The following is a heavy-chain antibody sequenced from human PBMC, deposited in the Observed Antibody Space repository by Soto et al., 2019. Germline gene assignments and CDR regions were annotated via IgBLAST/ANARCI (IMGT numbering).Heavy chain of an antibody. V-gene: IGHV1-69*01. CDR3: ARGYYSGSNPSSFDY. Sequence: QLQLVQSGAEVREPGSSVKVSCKASGGTFSSYTVIWVRQAPGQGLEWMGGLTPTLNIAKYAEKFQGRVTITADESTSTVNMHLSSLRSEDTAVYFCARGYYSGSNPSSFDYWGQGTLVAVSS. CDR2: LTPTLNIA. J-gene: IGHJ4*02. CDR1: GGTFSSYT. D-gene: IGHD1-26*01.